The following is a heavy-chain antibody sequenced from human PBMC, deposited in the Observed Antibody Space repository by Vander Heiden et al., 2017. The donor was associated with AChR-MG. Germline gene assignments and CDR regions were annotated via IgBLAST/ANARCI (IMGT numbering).Heavy chain of an antibody. V-gene: IGHV3-23*01. CDR3: AKFRSSTDAFDI. CDR2: ISGSGVST. J-gene: IGHJ3*02. CDR1: GVHFCSYA. D-gene: IGHD6-13*01. Sequence: VQQLVSGGGLVQPGGPLRLSCAASGVHFCSYAMSWVRQAPGKGVGWVSAISGSGVSTYYADSVKGRFTISRDNSKNTLYLQMNSLRAEDTAVYYCAKFRSSTDAFDIWGHGTMVTVSS.